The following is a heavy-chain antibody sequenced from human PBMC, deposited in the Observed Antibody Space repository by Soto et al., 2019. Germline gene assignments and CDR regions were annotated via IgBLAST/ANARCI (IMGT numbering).Heavy chain of an antibody. Sequence: GGSLRLSCAASGFTFSGSAMHWVRQASGKGLEWVGRIRSKANSYATAYAASVKGRFTISRDDSKNTAYLQMNSLKTEDTAVYYCTGYYDFWSGTPLMDVWGKGTTVTVSS. CDR2: IRSKANSYAT. J-gene: IGHJ6*04. CDR3: TGYYDFWSGTPLMDV. D-gene: IGHD3-3*01. V-gene: IGHV3-73*01. CDR1: GFTFSGSA.